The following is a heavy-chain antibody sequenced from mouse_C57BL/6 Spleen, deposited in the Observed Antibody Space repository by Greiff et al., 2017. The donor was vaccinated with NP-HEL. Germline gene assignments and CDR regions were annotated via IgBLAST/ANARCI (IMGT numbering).Heavy chain of an antibody. J-gene: IGHJ4*01. CDR1: GFTFSSYG. CDR3: ARPDLLSYAMDY. V-gene: IGHV5-6*01. CDR2: ISSGGSYT. Sequence: EVKLVESGGDLVKPGGSLKLSCAASGFTFSSYGMSWVRQTPDKRLEWVATISSGGSYTYYPDSVKGRFTISRDNAKNPLYLQMSSLKSEDTAMYYCARPDLLSYAMDYWGQGTSVTVSS. D-gene: IGHD2-1*01.